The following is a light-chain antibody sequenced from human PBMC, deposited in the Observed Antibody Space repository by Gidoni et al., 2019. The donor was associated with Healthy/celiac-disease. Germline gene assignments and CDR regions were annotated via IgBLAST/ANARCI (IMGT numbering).Light chain of an antibody. CDR2: KAS. Sequence: DIQMTQSTSPLSASVGDRVTITCRASQSISSWLAWYQQKPGKAPKLLIYKASSLESGVPSRFSGSGSGTEFTLTISSLQPDDFATYYCQQYNSYSPYTFGQXTKLEIK. CDR1: QSISSW. CDR3: QQYNSYSPYT. V-gene: IGKV1-5*03. J-gene: IGKJ2*01.